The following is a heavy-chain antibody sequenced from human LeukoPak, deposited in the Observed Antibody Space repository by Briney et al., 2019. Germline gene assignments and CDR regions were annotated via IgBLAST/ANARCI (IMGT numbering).Heavy chain of an antibody. CDR3: TREGYDGSGYYLDY. V-gene: IGHV4-61*01. Sequence: LETLSLTCTVSGGSVSSGSYYWGWIRQPPGKGLEWLGYIQSSGSTNYNPSLKSRVTILVDTSKNQFSLKLTSVTAADTAVYYCTREGYDGSGYYLDYWSQGILVTVSS. J-gene: IGHJ4*02. D-gene: IGHD3-22*01. CDR2: IQSSGST. CDR1: GGSVSSGSYY.